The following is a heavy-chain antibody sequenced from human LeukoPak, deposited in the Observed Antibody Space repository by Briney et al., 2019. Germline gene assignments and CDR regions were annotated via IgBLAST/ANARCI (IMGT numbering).Heavy chain of an antibody. D-gene: IGHD5-12*01. J-gene: IGHJ4*02. V-gene: IGHV3-23*01. CDR1: GFTFSSYA. CDR3: ANGGVATIFDY. Sequence: GGSLRLSCAASGFTFSSYAMSWVRQAPGKGLEWVSAISGSGGSTYYADSVKGRFAISRDNSKNTLYLQMNSLRAEDTAVYYCANGGVATIFDYWGQGTLVTVSS. CDR2: ISGSGGST.